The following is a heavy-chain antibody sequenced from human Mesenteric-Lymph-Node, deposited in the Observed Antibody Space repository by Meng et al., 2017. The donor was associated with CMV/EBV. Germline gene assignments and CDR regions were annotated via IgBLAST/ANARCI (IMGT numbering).Heavy chain of an antibody. CDR3: ARVGGTVTTAFDI. J-gene: IGHJ3*02. CDR2: ISPHKGKT. D-gene: IGHD4-17*01. CDR1: GYTFINHD. V-gene: IGHV1-18*01. Sequence: ASVKVSCKASGYTFINHDINWVRQAPGQGLEWMGWISPHKGKTKYAQKYKGRVTMTTDTSTSTAYMELRSLRSDDTAVYYCARVGGTVTTAFDIWGQGTMVTVSS.